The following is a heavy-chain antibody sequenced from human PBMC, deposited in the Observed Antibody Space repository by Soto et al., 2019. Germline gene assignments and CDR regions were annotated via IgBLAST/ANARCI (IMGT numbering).Heavy chain of an antibody. Sequence: GGSLRLSCAASGFTFSGFGMHWVRQAPGKGLEWVAGISSYVNGNNKYHADSVKGRFTISRDDSKSTLYLQMDSLSAEDTALYYCANGLTPDSAPPFHYWGQGTLVTVPQ. J-gene: IGHJ4*02. CDR3: ANGLTPDSAPPFHY. V-gene: IGHV3-30*18. CDR2: ISSYVNGNNK. D-gene: IGHD6-25*01. CDR1: GFTFSGFG.